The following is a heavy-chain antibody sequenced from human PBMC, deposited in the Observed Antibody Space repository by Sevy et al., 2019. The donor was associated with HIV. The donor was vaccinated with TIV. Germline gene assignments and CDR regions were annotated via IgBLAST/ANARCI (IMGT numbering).Heavy chain of an antibody. CDR2: IYYSGST. CDR1: GGSISSYY. V-gene: IGHV4-59*01. J-gene: IGHJ6*03. Sequence: SETLSLTCTVSGGSISSYYWSWIRQPPGKGLEWIGYIYYSGSTNYNPSLKSRVTIPVDTSKNQFSLKLSSVTAADTAVYYCARDGLDGYYDSSGYYYYYMDVWGKGTTVTVSS. CDR3: ARDGLDGYYDSSGYYYYYMDV. D-gene: IGHD3-22*01.